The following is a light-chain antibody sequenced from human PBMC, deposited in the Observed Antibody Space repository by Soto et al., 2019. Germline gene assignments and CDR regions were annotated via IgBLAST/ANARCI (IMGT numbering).Light chain of an antibody. CDR3: QQRSNWPT. J-gene: IGKJ5*01. V-gene: IGKV3-11*01. CDR1: QSISSY. CDR2: DAS. Sequence: EIVLTQSPATLSLSPGERATLSCRASQSISSYLAWYQQKPGQAPRLLIYDASNRATGIPVRFSGSGSGTAFTLTISSLEPEDFAIYYCQQRSNWPTFGQGTRLDMK.